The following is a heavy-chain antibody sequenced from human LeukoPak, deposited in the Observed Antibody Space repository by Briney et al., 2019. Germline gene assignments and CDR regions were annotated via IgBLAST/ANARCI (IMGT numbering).Heavy chain of an antibody. J-gene: IGHJ4*02. D-gene: IGHD3-16*01. CDR1: GFDFRSYS. CDR3: VRDQGGAVSY. Sequence: GGSLRLSCAASGFDFRSYSMNWVRQAPGKGLEWVSYISSFSGTIDYADSVKGRFIISRDNAQNPLFLQMNSLRAEDTAVYYCVRDQGGAVSYWGQGTLVTVSS. V-gene: IGHV3-48*01. CDR2: ISSFSGTI.